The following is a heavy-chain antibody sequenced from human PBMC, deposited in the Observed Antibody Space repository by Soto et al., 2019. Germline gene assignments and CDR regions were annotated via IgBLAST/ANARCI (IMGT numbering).Heavy chain of an antibody. CDR1: GYTFTHYY. Sequence: QVQLVQSGAEVKKPGASVKLSCRTSGYTFTHYYIHWVRQAPGQGLEWLGIINPASGSTNYAQDFQGRVTLTMETSTTTVYMALRGLRAEDTAIFYCARDLAAGDHWGQGNLVTVSS. CDR3: ARDLAAGDH. CDR2: INPASGST. D-gene: IGHD6-13*01. J-gene: IGHJ4*02. V-gene: IGHV1-46*01.